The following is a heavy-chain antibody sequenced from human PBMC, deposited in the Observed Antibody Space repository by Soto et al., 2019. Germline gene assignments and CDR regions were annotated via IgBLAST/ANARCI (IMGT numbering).Heavy chain of an antibody. CDR2: IYYSGST. CDR3: AGSGYDYRATAYYYYGMDV. J-gene: IGHJ6*02. V-gene: IGHV4-59*02. CDR1: GCSVSSYY. D-gene: IGHD5-12*01. Sequence: PSETLSLTCPFSGCSVSSYYMSLLRQPPGKGLEWIGYIYYSGSTNYNPSLKSRVTISVDTSKNQFSLKLSSVTAADTAVYYCAGSGYDYRATAYYYYGMDVWGQGTTVTVSS.